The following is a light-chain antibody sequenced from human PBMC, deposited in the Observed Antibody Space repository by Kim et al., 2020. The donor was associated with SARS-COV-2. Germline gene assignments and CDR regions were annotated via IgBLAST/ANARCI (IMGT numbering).Light chain of an antibody. CDR2: EDS. CDR3: QAWDGNTAV. J-gene: IGLJ2*01. Sequence: SVSPGQSASITCSGDKLGDKYVCWFQQKPGQSPVLVIYEDSKRSSGIPERFSGSNSGNTATLTISGTQAMDEADYYCQAWDGNTAVFGGGTQLTVL. V-gene: IGLV3-1*01. CDR1: KLGDKY.